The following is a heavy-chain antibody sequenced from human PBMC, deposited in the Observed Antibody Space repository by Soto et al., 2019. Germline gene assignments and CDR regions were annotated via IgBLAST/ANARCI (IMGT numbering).Heavy chain of an antibody. J-gene: IGHJ4*02. CDR3: AKDAVYNDGLWLMDH. CDR2: IYGSGRGI. Sequence: GGSLRLSCTASGLPHSNFAMMWVRQAPGKGLECVSGIYGSGRGIEYADSVKGRFTISRDNSKNTVYLEMTDLRADGTAIYYCAKDAVYNDGLWLMDHWGQGTQVTVSS. V-gene: IGHV3-23*05. D-gene: IGHD2-21*01. CDR1: GLPHSNFA.